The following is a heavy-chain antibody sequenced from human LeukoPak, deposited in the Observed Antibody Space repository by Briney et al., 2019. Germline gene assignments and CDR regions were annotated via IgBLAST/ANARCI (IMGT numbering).Heavy chain of an antibody. V-gene: IGHV3-7*01. CDR3: ARDLDFYATDY. Sequence: GGSLRLSCAASGFSLSRYWMSWVRQAPGKGLEWVANIGKDGTGNHYVDSVKGRFTISRDNAKNSVYLEMSSLRADDTAIYYCARDLDFYATDYWGQGTLVTVSS. CDR1: GFSLSRYW. CDR2: IGKDGTGN. D-gene: IGHD2/OR15-2a*01. J-gene: IGHJ4*02.